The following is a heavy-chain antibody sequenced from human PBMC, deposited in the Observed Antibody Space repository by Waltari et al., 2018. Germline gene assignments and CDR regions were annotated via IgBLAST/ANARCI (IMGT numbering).Heavy chain of an antibody. CDR2: MNPNSGNT. V-gene: IGHV1-8*01. CDR3: ARSTGSGWATHDAFDI. D-gene: IGHD6-19*01. Sequence: QVQLVQSGAEVKKPGASVKVSCKASGYTFTSYDINWVRQATGQGLEWMGWMNPNSGNTGYAQKFQGRVTMTRNTSISTAYMELSSRRSEDTAVYYCARSTGSGWATHDAFDIWGQGTMVTVSS. CDR1: GYTFTSYD. J-gene: IGHJ3*02.